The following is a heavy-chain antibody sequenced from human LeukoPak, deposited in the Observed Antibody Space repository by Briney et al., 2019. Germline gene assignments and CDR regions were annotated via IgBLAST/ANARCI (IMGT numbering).Heavy chain of an antibody. CDR1: GFTFSSYA. V-gene: IGHV3-23*01. CDR2: ISGSGGST. Sequence: GGSLRLSCAASGFTFSSYAMSWVRQAPGKGLEWVSAISGSGGSTYYADSVKGRFTISRDNPKNSLYLQMNSLSAEDTAVYYCARGVTMATITPLLCWGQGTLVTVSS. CDR3: ARGVTMATITPLLC. J-gene: IGHJ4*02. D-gene: IGHD5-24*01.